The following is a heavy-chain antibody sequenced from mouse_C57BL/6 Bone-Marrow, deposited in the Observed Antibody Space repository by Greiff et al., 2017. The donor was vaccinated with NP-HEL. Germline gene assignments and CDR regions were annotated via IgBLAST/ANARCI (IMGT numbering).Heavy chain of an antibody. CDR2: IDPSDSET. J-gene: IGHJ4*01. D-gene: IGHD2-4*01. CDR3: AREELSSYDSPYAMDY. Sequence: QVQLQQPGAELVRPGSSVKLSCKASGYTFTSYWMHWVKQRPIQGLEWIGNIDPSDSETHYNQKFKDKATLTVDKSSSTAYMQLSSLTSEDSAVYYCAREELSSYDSPYAMDYWGQGTSVTVSS. CDR1: GYTFTSYW. V-gene: IGHV1-52*01.